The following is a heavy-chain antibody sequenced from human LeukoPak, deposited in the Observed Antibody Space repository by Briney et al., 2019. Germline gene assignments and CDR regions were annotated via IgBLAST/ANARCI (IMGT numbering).Heavy chain of an antibody. CDR2: IRPGGIT. CDR3: VRGFSGVVGDY. J-gene: IGHJ4*02. CDR1: GGSLSNYY. V-gene: IGHV4-34*01. D-gene: IGHD3-10*01. Sequence: SETLSLTCTVYGGSLSNYYWSWIRQPPGKGLEWIGEIRPGGITNYNPSLKSRVTISLDTSKNQLSLKLISATAADTAVYYCVRGFSGVVGDYWGQGTLVTVSS.